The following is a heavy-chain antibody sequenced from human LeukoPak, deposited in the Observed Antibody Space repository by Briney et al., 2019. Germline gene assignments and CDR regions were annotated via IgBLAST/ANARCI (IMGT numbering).Heavy chain of an antibody. CDR2: ISNSGTT. Sequence: SETLSLTCTVSGGSINDYYWTWLRQAPGKGLEWIGYISNSGTTDYNPSLKSRVTMSVDTSNNEFSLRLTSVTAADTAMYYCARVVRGAVTSNCFDPWGQGTLVTVSS. V-gene: IGHV4-59*01. J-gene: IGHJ5*02. D-gene: IGHD4-17*01. CDR3: ARVVRGAVTSNCFDP. CDR1: GGSINDYY.